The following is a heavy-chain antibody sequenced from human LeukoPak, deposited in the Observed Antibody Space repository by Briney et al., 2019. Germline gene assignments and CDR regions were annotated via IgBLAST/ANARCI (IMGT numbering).Heavy chain of an antibody. J-gene: IGHJ4*02. D-gene: IGHD4-23*01. CDR2: IYPGDSDT. Sequence: GDSLKISCKGSGYIFSTYWIGWVRQMPGKGLECMGIIYPGDSDTRYSPSFQGQVTISADKSISTAYLQWSSLKASDTAMYYCGRRDYGGRPFFDYWGQGTLVTVSS. V-gene: IGHV5-51*01. CDR1: GYIFSTYW. CDR3: GRRDYGGRPFFDY.